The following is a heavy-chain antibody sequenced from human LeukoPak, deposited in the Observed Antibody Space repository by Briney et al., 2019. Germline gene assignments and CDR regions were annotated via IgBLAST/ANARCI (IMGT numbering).Heavy chain of an antibody. J-gene: IGHJ4*02. Sequence: PSETLSLTCTVSGGSISSYYWSWIRQPAGKGLEWIGRIYTSGSTNYNPSLKSRVTMSVDTSKNQFSLKLSSVTAADTAVYYCARDGYYYDSSGYNLDYWGQGTLVTVSS. CDR2: IYTSGST. CDR1: GGSISSYY. D-gene: IGHD3-22*01. CDR3: ARDGYYYDSSGYNLDY. V-gene: IGHV4-4*07.